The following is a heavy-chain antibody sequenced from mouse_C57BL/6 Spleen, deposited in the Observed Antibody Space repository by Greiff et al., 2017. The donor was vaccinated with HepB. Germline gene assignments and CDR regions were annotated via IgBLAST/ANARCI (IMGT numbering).Heavy chain of an antibody. V-gene: IGHV1-69*01. J-gene: IGHJ2*01. CDR2: IDPSDSYT. D-gene: IGHD1-1*01. CDR1: GYTFTSYW. CDR3: ARYYYGSYFDY. Sequence: QVQLQQPGAELVMPGASVKLSCKASGYTFTSYWMHWVKQSPGQGLEWIGEIDPSDSYTNYNQKFKGKSTLTVDKSSSTAYMQLSSLTSEDSAVYYCARYYYGSYFDYWGQGTTLTVSS.